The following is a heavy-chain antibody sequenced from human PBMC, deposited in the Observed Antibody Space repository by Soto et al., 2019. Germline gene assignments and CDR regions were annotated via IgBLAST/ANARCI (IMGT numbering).Heavy chain of an antibody. D-gene: IGHD3-3*01. CDR1: GFTFSSYS. J-gene: IGHJ6*02. CDR3: ARGGYYDFWSGYMDYYYYGMDV. V-gene: IGHV3-21*01. CDR2: ISSSSSYI. Sequence: GGSLRLSCAASGFTFSSYSMNWVRQAPGKGLEWVSSISSSSSYIYYAGSVKGRFTISRDNAKNSLYLQMNSLRAEDTAVYYCARGGYYDFWSGYMDYYYYGMDVWGQGTTVTVSS.